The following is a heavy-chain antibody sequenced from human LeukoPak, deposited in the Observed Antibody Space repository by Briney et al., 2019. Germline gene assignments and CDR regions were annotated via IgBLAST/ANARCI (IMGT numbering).Heavy chain of an antibody. D-gene: IGHD3-9*01. CDR1: GGSISSYY. CDR2: IYTSGST. J-gene: IGHJ6*02. Sequence: SETLSLTCTVSGGSISSYYWSWIRQPAGKGLEWLGRIYTSGSTNYNPSLKSRVTMSVDTSKNHFSLKLSSVTAEDTGVYYCARERSYDILTGYYYYYGMDVWGQGTTVMVSS. CDR3: ARERSYDILTGYYYYYGMDV. V-gene: IGHV4-4*07.